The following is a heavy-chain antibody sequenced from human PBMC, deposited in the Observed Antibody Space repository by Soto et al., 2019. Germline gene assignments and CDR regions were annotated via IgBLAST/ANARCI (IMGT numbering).Heavy chain of an antibody. CDR2: IYYSGST. V-gene: IGHV4-31*03. J-gene: IGHJ4*02. CDR1: GGSINSDGYY. CDR3: ARGKFGLYCSGGSCYNDY. Sequence: QVQLQESGPGLVKPSQTLSLTCTVSGGSINSDGYYWSWIRQHPGKGLEWIGYIYYSGSTYYNPSLKSRVTISVDTSKSQFSLKLSSVTAADTAVYYCARGKFGLYCSGGSCYNDYWGQGTLVTVSS. D-gene: IGHD2-15*01.